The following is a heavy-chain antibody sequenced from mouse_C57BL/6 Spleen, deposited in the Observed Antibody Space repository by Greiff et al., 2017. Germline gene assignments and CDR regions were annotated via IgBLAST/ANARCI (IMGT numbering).Heavy chain of an antibody. Sequence: EVQLQQSGPELVKPGASVKISCKASGYTFTDYYMNWVQQSHGKSLEWIGDINPNNGGTSYNQKFKGKATLAVDKSSSTAYMELRSLTSEDSAVYYCATFYYGSIYGYAMDYWGQGTSVTVSS. CDR3: ATFYYGSIYGYAMDY. D-gene: IGHD1-1*01. V-gene: IGHV1-26*01. CDR1: GYTFTDYY. CDR2: INPNNGGT. J-gene: IGHJ4*01.